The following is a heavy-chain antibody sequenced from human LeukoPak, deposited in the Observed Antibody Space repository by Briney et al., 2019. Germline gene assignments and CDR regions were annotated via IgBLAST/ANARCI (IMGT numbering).Heavy chain of an antibody. V-gene: IGHV4-61*01. CDR1: GGSVSSGSYY. CDR2: IYYSGST. Sequence: PSETLSLTCTVSGGSVSSGSYYWRWIRQPPGTGLEWIGYIYYSGSTNYNPSLKSRVTISVDTSKNQFSLKLSSVTAADTAVYYCARVGWLDAFDIWGQGTMVTVSS. J-gene: IGHJ3*02. CDR3: ARVGWLDAFDI. D-gene: IGHD6-19*01.